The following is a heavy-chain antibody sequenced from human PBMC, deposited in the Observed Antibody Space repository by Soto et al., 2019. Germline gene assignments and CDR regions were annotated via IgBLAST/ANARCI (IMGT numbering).Heavy chain of an antibody. CDR2: IYPGDSDT. D-gene: IGHD4-17*01. CDR3: ARAYGDYYYYYYGMDV. V-gene: IGHV5-51*01. Sequence: PGESLKISCKGSGYSFTSYWIGWVRQMPGKGLEWMGIIYPGDSDTRYSPSFQGQVTISADKSISTAYLQWSSLKASDTAMYYCARAYGDYYYYYYGMDVWGQGTTVTVSS. CDR1: GYSFTSYW. J-gene: IGHJ6*02.